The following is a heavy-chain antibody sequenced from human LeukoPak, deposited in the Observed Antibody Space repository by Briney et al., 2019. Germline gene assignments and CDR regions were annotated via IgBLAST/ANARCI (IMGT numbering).Heavy chain of an antibody. CDR1: GGSFSGCY. D-gene: IGHD5-18*01. CDR2: INHSGST. V-gene: IGHV4-34*01. CDR3: AIKDTATVTAYIDY. J-gene: IGHJ4*02. Sequence: SETLSLTCAVYGGSFSGCYWSWIRQPPGKGLEWIGEINHSGSTNYNPSLKSRVTISVDTSKNQFSLKLSSVTAADTAVYYCAIKDTATVTAYIDYWGQGTLVTVSS.